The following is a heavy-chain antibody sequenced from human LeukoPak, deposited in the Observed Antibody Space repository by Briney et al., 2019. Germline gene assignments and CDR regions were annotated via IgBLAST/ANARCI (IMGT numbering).Heavy chain of an antibody. J-gene: IGHJ3*01. Sequence: GGSLRLSCAASGFTFSSSWMHWVRQGPRKGLVWVSRINGIETITNYADSVKGRFTISRDNAKNTVYLQMNSLRAEDTAIYYCVRGWIDAFDLWGQGTVVTVSS. CDR1: GFTFSSSW. CDR2: INGIETIT. CDR3: VRGWIDAFDL. V-gene: IGHV3-74*01. D-gene: IGHD1-1*01.